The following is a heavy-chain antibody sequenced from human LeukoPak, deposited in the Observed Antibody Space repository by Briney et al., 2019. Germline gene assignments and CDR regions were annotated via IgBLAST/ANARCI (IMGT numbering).Heavy chain of an antibody. D-gene: IGHD6-13*01. CDR2: ISSSSSYI. J-gene: IGHJ4*02. V-gene: IGHV3-21*04. Sequence: PGGSLRLSCAASGFTFSSYSMNWVRQAPGKGLEWVSSISSSSSYIYYADSVKGRFTISRDNSKNTLFLQMNSLRAEDTALYYCAREKAATGFFDYWGQGTLVTVSS. CDR3: AREKAATGFFDY. CDR1: GFTFSSYS.